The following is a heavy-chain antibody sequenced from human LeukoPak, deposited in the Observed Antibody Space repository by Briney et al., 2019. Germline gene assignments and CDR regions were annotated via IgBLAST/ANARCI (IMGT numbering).Heavy chain of an antibody. CDR1: GFTFSSYG. V-gene: IGHV3-33*06. Sequence: GGSLRLSCAASGFTFSSYGMHWVRQAPGKGLEWVAVIWYDGSNKYYADSVKGRFTISRDNSKNTLYLQMNSLRAEDTAVYYCAKGPHYGSESDYWGQGTLVTVSS. CDR2: IWYDGSNK. D-gene: IGHD3-10*01. CDR3: AKGPHYGSESDY. J-gene: IGHJ4*02.